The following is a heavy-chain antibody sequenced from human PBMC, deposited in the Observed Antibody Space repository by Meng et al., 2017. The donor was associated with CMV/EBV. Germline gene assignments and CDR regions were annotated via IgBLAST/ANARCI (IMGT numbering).Heavy chain of an antibody. CDR3: ARPGHVDTAMAY. J-gene: IGHJ4*02. V-gene: IGHV5-51*01. Sequence: GEALKISCKGSGYSFTSYWIGRVRQLPGKGLEWMGIIYPGDSDTRYSQSFQGQVTIPADKSISTAYLQWSSLKASDTAMYCCARPGHVDTAMAYWGQGTVVTVSS. CDR1: GYSFTSYW. D-gene: IGHD5-18*01. CDR2: IYPGDSDT.